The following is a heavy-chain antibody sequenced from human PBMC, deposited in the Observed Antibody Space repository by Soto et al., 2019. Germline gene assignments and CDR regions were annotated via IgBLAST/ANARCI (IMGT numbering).Heavy chain of an antibody. D-gene: IGHD6-6*01. CDR1: GFTFSSYA. CDR3: ARGVRGSSSPCY. V-gene: IGHV3-30-3*01. Sequence: QVQLVESGGGVVQPGRSLRLSCAASGFTFSSYAMHWVRQAPGKGLEWVAVISYDGSNKYYADSVKGRFTISRDNSKNTLYLQMNSLRAEDTAVYYCARGVRGSSSPCYWGQGTLVTVSS. CDR2: ISYDGSNK. J-gene: IGHJ4*02.